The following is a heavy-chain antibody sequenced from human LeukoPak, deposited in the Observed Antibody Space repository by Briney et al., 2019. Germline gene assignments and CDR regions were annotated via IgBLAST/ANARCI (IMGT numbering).Heavy chain of an antibody. CDR1: GFTFSSYA. V-gene: IGHV3-23*01. CDR2: ISGSGGST. Sequence: GGSLRLSCAASGFTFSSYAMSWVRQAPGKGLEWVSAISGSGGSTYYADSVKGRFTISRDNSKNTLYPQMNSLRAEDTAVYYCAKPKKSGSYYRLYSYYFDYWGQGTLVTVSS. J-gene: IGHJ4*02. CDR3: AKPKKSGSYYRLYSYYFDY. D-gene: IGHD1-26*01.